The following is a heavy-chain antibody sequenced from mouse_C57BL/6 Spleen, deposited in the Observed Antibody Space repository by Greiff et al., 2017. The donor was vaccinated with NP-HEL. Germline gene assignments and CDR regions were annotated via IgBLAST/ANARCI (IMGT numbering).Heavy chain of an antibody. D-gene: IGHD2-1*01. CDR1: GYTFTSYW. CDR3: ARGDYGNLYAMDY. Sequence: VQLQQPGAELVKPGASVKMSCKASGYTFTSYWITWVKQRPGQGLEWIGDIYPGSGSTNYNEKFKSKATLTVDTSSSTAYMQLSSLTSEDSAVYYCARGDYGNLYAMDYWGQGTSVTVSS. V-gene: IGHV1-55*01. J-gene: IGHJ4*01. CDR2: IYPGSGST.